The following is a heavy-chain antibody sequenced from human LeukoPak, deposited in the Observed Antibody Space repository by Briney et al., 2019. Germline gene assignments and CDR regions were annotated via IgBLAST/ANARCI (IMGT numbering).Heavy chain of an antibody. J-gene: IGHJ5*02. CDR1: GASISSYY. Sequence: SETLSLTCTVSGASISSYYWSWVRQPPGKGLEWIGEINHSGSTNYNPSLKSRVTISVDTSKNQFSLKLSSVTAADTAVYYCARDKRWLQKGWFDPWGQGTLVTVSS. CDR2: INHSGST. D-gene: IGHD5-24*01. V-gene: IGHV4-34*01. CDR3: ARDKRWLQKGWFDP.